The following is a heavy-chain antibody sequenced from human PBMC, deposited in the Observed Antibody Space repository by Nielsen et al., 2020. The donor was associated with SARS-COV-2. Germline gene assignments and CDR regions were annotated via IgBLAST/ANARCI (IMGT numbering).Heavy chain of an antibody. CDR1: GFTFSSYG. J-gene: IGHJ6*02. D-gene: IGHD3-10*01. V-gene: IGHV3-33*01. Sequence: GESLKISCAASGFTFSSYGMHWVRQAPGKGLEWVAVIWYDGSNKYYADSVKGRFTISRDNSKNTLYLQMNSLRAEDTAVYYCAREGITMVRGVHYYYGMDVWGQGTTVTVSS. CDR2: IWYDGSNK. CDR3: AREGITMVRGVHYYYGMDV.